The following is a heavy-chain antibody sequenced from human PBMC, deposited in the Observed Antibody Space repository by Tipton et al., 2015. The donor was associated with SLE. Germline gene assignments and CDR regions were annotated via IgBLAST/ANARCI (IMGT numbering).Heavy chain of an antibody. Sequence: TLSLTCAVYGGSFSGYYWSWVRQPPGKGLEWIGEINDSGSTNYNPSLKSRVTISVDTSKNQFSLKLSSVTAADTAVYYCARGARVAFDIWGQGTMVTVSS. CDR1: GGSFSGYY. V-gene: IGHV4-34*01. CDR3: ARGARVAFDI. J-gene: IGHJ3*02. CDR2: INDSGST.